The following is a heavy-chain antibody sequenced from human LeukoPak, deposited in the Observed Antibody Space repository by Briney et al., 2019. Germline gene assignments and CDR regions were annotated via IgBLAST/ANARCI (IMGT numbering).Heavy chain of an antibody. CDR1: GFAFSSYW. V-gene: IGHV3-7*01. CDR3: ARDKDSWDYGDFYDN. J-gene: IGHJ4*02. CDR2: IKQDGSEK. Sequence: PGGSLRLSCAASGFAFSSYWMSWVRQAPGKGLEWVANIKQDGSEKYYVDSVKGRFTISRDNAKTSLYLQMNSLRAEDTAVYYCARDKDSWDYGDFYDNWGQGTLVTVSS. D-gene: IGHD4-17*01.